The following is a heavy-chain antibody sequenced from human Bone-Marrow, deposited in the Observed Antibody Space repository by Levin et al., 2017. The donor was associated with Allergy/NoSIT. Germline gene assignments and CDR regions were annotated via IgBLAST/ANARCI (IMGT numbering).Heavy chain of an antibody. J-gene: IGHJ4*02. V-gene: IGHV3-23*01. Sequence: GGSLRLSCAASGFTFSSYAMSWVRQAPGKGLEWVSAISGSGGSTYYADSVKGRFTISRDNSKNTLYLQMNSLRAEDTAVYYCAKDRGQWLDVPGNFDYWGQGTLVTVSS. CDR1: GFTFSSYA. D-gene: IGHD6-19*01. CDR2: ISGSGGST. CDR3: AKDRGQWLDVPGNFDY.